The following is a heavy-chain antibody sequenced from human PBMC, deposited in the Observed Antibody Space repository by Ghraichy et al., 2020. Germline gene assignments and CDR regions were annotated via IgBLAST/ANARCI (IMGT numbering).Heavy chain of an antibody. V-gene: IGHV4-59*01. Sequence: SETLSLSCTVSGGSISAYYWSWIRQPPGKGLEWIGYVYYSGSINYNPSLKSRVTMLADTSMNQISLKLTSVTAADTAVYYCARILVVYDAFDIWGQGTMVTVSS. D-gene: IGHD2-2*01. J-gene: IGHJ3*02. CDR3: ARILVVYDAFDI. CDR1: GGSISAYY. CDR2: VYYSGSI.